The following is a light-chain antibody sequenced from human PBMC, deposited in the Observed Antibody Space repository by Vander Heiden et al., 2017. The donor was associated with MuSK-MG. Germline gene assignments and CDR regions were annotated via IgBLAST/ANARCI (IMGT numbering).Light chain of an antibody. CDR1: QSVSSN. CDR3: QQYNNWPPWT. CDR2: GAS. V-gene: IGKV3-15*01. J-gene: IGKJ1*01. Sequence: EIVMTQSPATLSVSPGERATLSCRASQSVSSNLAWNQQKPGQAPRLLIYGASTRATGIPARFSGSGSRTEFTLTISSLQSEDFAVYYCQQYNNWPPWTFGQGTKVEIK.